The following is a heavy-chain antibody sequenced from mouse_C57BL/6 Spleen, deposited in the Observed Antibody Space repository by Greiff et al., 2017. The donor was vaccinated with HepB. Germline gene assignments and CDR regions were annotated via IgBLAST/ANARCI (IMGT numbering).Heavy chain of an antibody. CDR3: ARGRENDYGGAWFAY. Sequence: QVQLQQSGAELARPGASVKLSCKASGYTFTSYGISWVKQRPGQGLEWIGEIYPRSGNTYYNEKFKGKATLTADKSSSTAYMELRSLTSEDSAVYFCARGRENDYGGAWFAYWGQGTLVTVSA. V-gene: IGHV1-81*01. CDR2: IYPRSGNT. CDR1: GYTFTSYG. J-gene: IGHJ3*01. D-gene: IGHD2-4*01.